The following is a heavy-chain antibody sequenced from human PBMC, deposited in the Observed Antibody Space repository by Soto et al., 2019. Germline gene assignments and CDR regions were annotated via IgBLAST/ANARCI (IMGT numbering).Heavy chain of an antibody. V-gene: IGHV3-66*01. CDR2: IYSGGST. Sequence: GGSLRLSCAASGFTVSSNYMSWVRQAPGKGLEWVSVIYSGGSTYYADSVKGRFTISRDNSKNTLYLQMNSLRAEDTAVYYCARGRDYNGGGYYYYMDVWGKGTTVTVSS. CDR1: GFTVSSNY. J-gene: IGHJ6*03. CDR3: ARGRDYNGGGYYYYMDV. D-gene: IGHD3-16*01.